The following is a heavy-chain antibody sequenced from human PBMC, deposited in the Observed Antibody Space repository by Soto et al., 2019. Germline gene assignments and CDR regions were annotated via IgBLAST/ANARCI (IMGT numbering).Heavy chain of an antibody. CDR2: IIPIFGTA. Sequence: GASVKVSCKASGGTFSSYAISWVRQAPGQGLEWMGGIIPIFGTANYAQKFQGRVTITADESTSTAYMELSSLRSEDTAVYYCARLRMGDFHYYFDYWGQGTLVTVSS. CDR3: ARLRMGDFHYYFDY. V-gene: IGHV1-69*13. D-gene: IGHD3-16*01. CDR1: GGTFSSYA. J-gene: IGHJ4*02.